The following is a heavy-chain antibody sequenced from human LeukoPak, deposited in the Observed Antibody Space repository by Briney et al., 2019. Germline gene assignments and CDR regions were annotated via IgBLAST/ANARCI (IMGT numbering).Heavy chain of an antibody. CDR1: GFHVSTNY. J-gene: IGHJ4*02. Sequence: GGSLRLSCAASGFHVSTNYMSWVRQAPGRGPEWVSVVYIGGSTYYADSVKGRFTISRDDSKNTLSLQMNSLRVEDTAVYYCARGRFGEFHFDYWGQGTLVTVSS. CDR3: ARGRFGEFHFDY. D-gene: IGHD3-10*01. CDR2: VYIGGST. V-gene: IGHV3-53*01.